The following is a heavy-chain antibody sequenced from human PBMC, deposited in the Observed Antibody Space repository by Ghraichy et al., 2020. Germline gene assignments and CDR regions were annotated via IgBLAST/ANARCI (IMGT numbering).Heavy chain of an antibody. Sequence: SETLSLTCADYGGSFSSYYWSWIRQPPGKGLEWIGEINHSESTNYNPSLKSRVTISIDTSKNQFSLKLNSVTAADTAVYYCAARSGGPFDYWGQGTLVTVSS. V-gene: IGHV4-34*01. CDR3: AARSGGPFDY. D-gene: IGHD3-10*01. CDR2: INHSEST. CDR1: GGSFSSYY. J-gene: IGHJ4*02.